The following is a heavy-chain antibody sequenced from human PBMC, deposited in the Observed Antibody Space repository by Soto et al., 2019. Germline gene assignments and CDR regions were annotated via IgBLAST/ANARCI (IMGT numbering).Heavy chain of an antibody. CDR1: CGSISSYY. Sequence: SETLSLTCTVSCGSISSYYWSWIRQPPGKGLEWIGYIYYSGSTNYNPSLKSRVTISVDTSKNQFSLKLSSVTAADTAVYYCARVASEEYSGSYHFDYWGQGTLVTVSS. D-gene: IGHD1-26*01. CDR3: ARVASEEYSGSYHFDY. CDR2: IYYSGST. V-gene: IGHV4-59*01. J-gene: IGHJ4*02.